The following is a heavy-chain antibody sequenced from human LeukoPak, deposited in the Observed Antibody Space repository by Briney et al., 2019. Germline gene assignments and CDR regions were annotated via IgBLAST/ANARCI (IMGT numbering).Heavy chain of an antibody. Sequence: PSETLSLTCTVSGGSISSSSYYWGWIRQPSGKGLEWIGSIYYSGSTYYNPSLKSRVTISVDTSKNQFSLKLSSVTAADTAVYYCARGNRYSSGWYSGWFDPWGQGTLVTVSS. D-gene: IGHD6-19*01. CDR2: IYYSGST. V-gene: IGHV4-39*01. CDR1: GGSISSSSYY. J-gene: IGHJ5*02. CDR3: ARGNRYSSGWYSGWFDP.